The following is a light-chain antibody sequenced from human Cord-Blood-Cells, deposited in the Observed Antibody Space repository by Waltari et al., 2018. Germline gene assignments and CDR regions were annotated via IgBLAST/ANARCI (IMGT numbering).Light chain of an antibody. Sequence: EIVLTQSPGTLYLSPGERATLSCRASQSVSSSYLAWYQQNPGQAPRLLIYGASSRATGIPDRFSGSGSGTDFTLTISRLEPEDFAVYYCQQYGSSPWTFGQGTKVEIK. J-gene: IGKJ1*01. CDR1: QSVSSSY. CDR2: GAS. V-gene: IGKV3-20*01. CDR3: QQYGSSPWT.